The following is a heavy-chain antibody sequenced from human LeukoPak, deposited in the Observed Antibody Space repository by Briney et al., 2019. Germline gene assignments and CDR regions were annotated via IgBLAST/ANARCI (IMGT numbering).Heavy chain of an antibody. J-gene: IGHJ4*02. CDR2: ISDSDGST. V-gene: IGHV3-23*01. CDR3: AKSFGGATRYFDY. D-gene: IGHD1-26*01. Sequence: GGSLRLSCAASGFTVSSYAMSWVRQAPGKGLEWVSAISDSDGSTYYVGSVKGRFTISRDNSKNTLYLQMNSLRAEDTAVYYCAKSFGGATRYFDYWGQGTLVTVSS. CDR1: GFTVSSYA.